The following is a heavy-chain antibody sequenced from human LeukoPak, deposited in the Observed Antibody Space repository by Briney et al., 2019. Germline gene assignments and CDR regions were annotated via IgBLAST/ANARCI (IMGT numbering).Heavy chain of an antibody. CDR2: ISYDGSNK. CDR1: GFTFSSYA. Sequence: TGGSLRLSCAASGFTFSSYAMHWVRQAPGKGLEWVAVISYDGSNKYYADSVKGRFTISRDNSKNTLYLQMNSLRAEDTAVYYCAGVDGSGGSLQMNYWGQGTLVTVSS. CDR3: AGVDGSGGSLQMNY. D-gene: IGHD2-15*01. V-gene: IGHV3-30-3*01. J-gene: IGHJ4*02.